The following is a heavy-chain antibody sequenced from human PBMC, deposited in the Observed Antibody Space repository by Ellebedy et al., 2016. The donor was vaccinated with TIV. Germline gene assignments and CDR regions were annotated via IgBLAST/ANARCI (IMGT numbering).Heavy chain of an antibody. CDR3: ARDPSWCLRGLDV. CDR1: GDSVSGNTVA. Sequence: MPSETLSLTCDISGDSVSGNTVAWNWIRQSPSRGLEWLGRTYYRSRWCHDYAVSVKSRITINADTSKNQFSLQLNSVTPEDTAVYYCARDPSWCLRGLDVWGQGTTVTVSS. V-gene: IGHV6-1*01. CDR2: TYYRSRWCH. D-gene: IGHD2-8*01. J-gene: IGHJ6*02.